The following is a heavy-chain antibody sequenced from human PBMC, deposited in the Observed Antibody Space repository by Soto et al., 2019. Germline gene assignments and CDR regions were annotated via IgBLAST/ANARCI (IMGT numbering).Heavy chain of an antibody. CDR3: ARDPSIAARMSWFDP. CDR2: VYYSGST. Sequence: SETLSLTCTVSGGSISSYYWSWIRQPPGKGLEWIGYVYYSGSTNYNPSLKSRVTISVDTSKNQFSLKLSSVTASDTAVYYCARDPSIAARMSWFDPWGQGTLVTVSS. D-gene: IGHD6-6*01. J-gene: IGHJ5*02. V-gene: IGHV4-59*01. CDR1: GGSISSYY.